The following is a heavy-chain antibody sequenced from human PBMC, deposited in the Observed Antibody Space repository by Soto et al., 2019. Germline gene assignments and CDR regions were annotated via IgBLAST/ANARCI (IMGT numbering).Heavy chain of an antibody. Sequence: PGESLKISCKGPGYSFTSYWISWVRQMPGKGLEWMGRIDPSDSYTNYSPSFQGHVTISADKSISTAYLQWSSLKASDTAMYYCARTGIVVVPAAIRYYYGMDVWGQGTTVTVSS. CDR3: ARTGIVVVPAAIRYYYGMDV. CDR2: IDPSDSYT. J-gene: IGHJ6*02. CDR1: GYSFTSYW. V-gene: IGHV5-10-1*01. D-gene: IGHD2-2*02.